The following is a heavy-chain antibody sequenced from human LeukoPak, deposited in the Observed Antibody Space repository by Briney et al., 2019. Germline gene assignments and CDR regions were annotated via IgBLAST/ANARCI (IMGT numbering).Heavy chain of an antibody. J-gene: IGHJ4*02. CDR1: RFTFTCHA. CDR3: ERGDYIVKHPTRAYYFDI. V-gene: IGHV3-23*01. CDR2: SGLESVHT. Sequence: GGSLRLSCAASRFTFTCHAMSWVRQAPGKGLEWVSTSGLESVHTLCADSVQGRFTVSRDNSRNTLDLQMDNLTVDDTAIYYCERGDYIVKHPTRAYYFDIWGQGTLVSVSS. D-gene: IGHD2-21*01.